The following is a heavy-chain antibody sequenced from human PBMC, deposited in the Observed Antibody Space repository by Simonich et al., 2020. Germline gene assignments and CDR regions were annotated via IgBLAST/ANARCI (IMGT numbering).Heavy chain of an antibody. CDR1: GFTFSSYW. Sequence: EVQLVESGGGLVQPGGSLRLSCAASGFTFSSYWMSWVRPAPGEGLEWVANIKQDGSEKYYVDSVKGRFTISRDNAKNSLYLKMNSLRAEDTAVYYCARDGLGTAYYYYMDVWGKGTTVTVSS. V-gene: IGHV3-7*01. J-gene: IGHJ6*03. CDR2: IKQDGSEK. D-gene: IGHD7-27*01. CDR3: ARDGLGTAYYYYMDV.